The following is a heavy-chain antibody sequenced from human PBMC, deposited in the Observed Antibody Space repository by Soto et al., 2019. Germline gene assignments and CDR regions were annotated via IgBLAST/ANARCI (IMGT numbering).Heavy chain of an antibody. CDR1: GFTVSDHY. J-gene: IGHJ4*02. Sequence: SLRLSCAASGFTVSDHYREWDRQTQRKGLEWVSGISWNSETIDYADSVKGRFTISRDNAKSSLFLQMNSLRPDDTALYYCAKDMKWGGMTTIHYFDSWGQGTLVTVSS. V-gene: IGHV3-9*01. D-gene: IGHD4-17*01. CDR2: ISWNSETI. CDR3: AKDMKWGGMTTIHYFDS.